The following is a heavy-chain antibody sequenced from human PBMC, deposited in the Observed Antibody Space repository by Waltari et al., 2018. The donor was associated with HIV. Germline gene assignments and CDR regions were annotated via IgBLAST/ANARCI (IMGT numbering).Heavy chain of an antibody. Sequence: EVQLLESGGGLVQPGGSLRLSCAASGFTFSSYAMSWVRQAPGKGLEWVSAISGSGGSTYYAGSVKGRFTISRDNSKNTLYLQMNSLRAEDTAVYYCAKATSAYDSSGYAYWGQGTLVTVSS. J-gene: IGHJ4*02. CDR2: ISGSGGST. V-gene: IGHV3-23*01. CDR1: GFTFSSYA. CDR3: AKATSAYDSSGYAY. D-gene: IGHD3-22*01.